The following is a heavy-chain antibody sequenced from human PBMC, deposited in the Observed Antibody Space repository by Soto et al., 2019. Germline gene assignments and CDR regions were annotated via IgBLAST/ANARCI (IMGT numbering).Heavy chain of an antibody. CDR2: INPSGGST. D-gene: IGHD3-16*01. V-gene: IGHV1-46*01. CDR1: GYTFTSYY. CDR3: ARGEGTHQSVGLAGFDP. J-gene: IGHJ5*02. Sequence: QVQLVQSGAEVKKPGASVKVSCKASGYTFTSYYMHWVRQAPGQGLEWMGIINPSGGSTSYAQEFQGRVTMTRDTSTSTVYMELSSLRSEYTAVYYCARGEGTHQSVGLAGFDPWGQGTLVTVSS.